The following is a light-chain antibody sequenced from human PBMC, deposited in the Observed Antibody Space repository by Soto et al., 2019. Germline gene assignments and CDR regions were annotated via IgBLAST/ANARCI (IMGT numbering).Light chain of an antibody. CDR3: TSFSSSTSLYV. Sequence: QSALTQPASVSDSPGQSITISCIGTSSDIGAFNHVSWHQQHPGKAPKLIIYQVTIRPSGISNRFSGSKSGNTASLTISGLQAEDEADYYCTSFSSSTSLYVFGTGTKLTVL. V-gene: IGLV2-14*01. J-gene: IGLJ1*01. CDR1: SSDIGAFNH. CDR2: QVT.